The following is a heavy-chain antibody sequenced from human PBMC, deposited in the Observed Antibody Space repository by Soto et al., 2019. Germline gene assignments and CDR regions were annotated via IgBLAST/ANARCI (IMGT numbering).Heavy chain of an antibody. CDR1: GGTFSSYA. CDR2: IIPIFGTA. CDR3: ARGHPRRYYDSSGEWFDP. D-gene: IGHD3-22*01. J-gene: IGHJ5*02. Sequence: VKVSCKASGGTFSSYAISWVRQAPGQGLEWMGGIIPIFGTANYVQKFQGRVTITADESTSTAYMELSSLRSEDTDVYYCARGHPRRYYDSSGEWFDPWGQGTLVTVSS. V-gene: IGHV1-69*13.